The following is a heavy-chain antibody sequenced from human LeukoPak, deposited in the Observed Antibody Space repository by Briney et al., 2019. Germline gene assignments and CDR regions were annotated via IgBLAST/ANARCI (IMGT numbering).Heavy chain of an antibody. J-gene: IGHJ6*03. V-gene: IGHV4-34*01. CDR1: GGSFSGYY. CDR2: INHSGST. CDR3: SLVVVPAAMSPNGDNYYYYMDV. D-gene: IGHD2-2*01. Sequence: PSETLSLTCAVYGGSFSGYYWSWIRQPPGKGLEWIGEINHSGSTNYNPSLKSRVTISVDTSKNQFSLKLSSVTAADTAVYYCSLVVVPAAMSPNGDNYYYYMDVWGKGTTVTISS.